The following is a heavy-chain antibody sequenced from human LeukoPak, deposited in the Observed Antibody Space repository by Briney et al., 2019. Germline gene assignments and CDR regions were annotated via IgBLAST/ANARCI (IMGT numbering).Heavy chain of an antibody. D-gene: IGHD5-24*01. CDR3: ARVMAVNPDWFDP. Sequence: PSETLSLTCTVSSASISSESYYWTWIRQPAGKGLEWIGRIYNTGSTKYNPSLKSRVTISIDTSKNQFYLKLNSVTAADTAVYYCARVMAVNPDWFDPWGQGTLVTVSS. CDR2: IYNTGST. V-gene: IGHV4-61*02. CDR1: SASISSESYY. J-gene: IGHJ5*02.